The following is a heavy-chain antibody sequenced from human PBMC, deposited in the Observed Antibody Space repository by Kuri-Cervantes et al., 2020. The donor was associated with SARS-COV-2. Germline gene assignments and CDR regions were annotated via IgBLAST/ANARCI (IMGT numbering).Heavy chain of an antibody. V-gene: IGHV3-11*04. CDR3: ARCIAAAIGGFDY. Sequence: GGSLRLSCTASGFIFSDYYMSWIRQAPGKGLEWVSYISSSSSTIYYADSVKGRFTISRDNAKNSLYLQMNSLRAEDTAVYYCARCIAAAIGGFDYWGQGTLVTVSS. CDR2: ISSSSSTI. J-gene: IGHJ4*02. D-gene: IGHD6-13*01. CDR1: GFIFSDYY.